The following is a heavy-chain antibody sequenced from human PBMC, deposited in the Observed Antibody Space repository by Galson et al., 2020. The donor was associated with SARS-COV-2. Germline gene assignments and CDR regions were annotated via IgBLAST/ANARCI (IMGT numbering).Heavy chain of an antibody. CDR1: HDSVSSSSYY. D-gene: IGHD2-21*01. J-gene: IGHJ4*01. CDR2: IHYSASA. V-gene: IGHV4-39*01. Sequence: SQTLSLTCIVSHDSVSSSSYYWGWLRQPPGKGLEWIGGIHYSASAFYNPSLKSRVTISIDTPKNQLSLRRNSVTAADTAVYYCASQSGAPCGRPCYSFFDSWGHGTLVTVSS. CDR3: ASQSGAPCGRPCYSFFDS.